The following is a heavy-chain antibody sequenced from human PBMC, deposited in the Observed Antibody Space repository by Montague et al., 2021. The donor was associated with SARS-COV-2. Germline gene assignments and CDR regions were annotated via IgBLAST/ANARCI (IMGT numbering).Heavy chain of an antibody. V-gene: IGHV4-59*01. CDR1: GGSMSGYH. Sequence: SETLSLTCSVSGGSMSGYHWVWIRQPPGKGLEWIGDVTYRGSTNYNLSLTSRVTISLDTSKNRFSLRVTSVTAADTAVYYCARDVRYYYDKWGQGILVTVSS. CDR2: VTYRGST. D-gene: IGHD2-21*01. J-gene: IGHJ4*01. CDR3: ARDVRYYYDK.